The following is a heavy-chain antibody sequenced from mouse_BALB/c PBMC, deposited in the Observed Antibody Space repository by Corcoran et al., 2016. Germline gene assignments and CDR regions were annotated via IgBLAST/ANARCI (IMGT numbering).Heavy chain of an antibody. J-gene: IGHJ4*01. Sequence: QIQLVQSGPELQKPGATVKISCKASGYTFTNCGMNWVKQAPGKGLKWMAWINTYTGEPKYADDFKGRFAFSLETTARTAYLQINHLKNEDMATYFFAREPYAMDYWGQGTSVTVSS. V-gene: IGHV9-1*02. CDR1: GYTFTNCG. CDR3: AREPYAMDY. CDR2: INTYTGEP.